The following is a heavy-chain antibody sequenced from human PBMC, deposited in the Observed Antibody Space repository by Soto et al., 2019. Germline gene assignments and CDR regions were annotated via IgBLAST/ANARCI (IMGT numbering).Heavy chain of an antibody. Sequence: EVQLVESGGGLVQPGGSLRLSCAASGFTFTNYWMHWVRQVPGTGLVWVSYINIDASVTSYADSVKGRFTISRDTAKSTVYLQMNSLRAEDTAVYYCATLNSFGFAFCGQGTLVTVSS. CDR3: ATLNSFGFAF. CDR2: INIDASVT. CDR1: GFTFTNYW. V-gene: IGHV3-74*01. D-gene: IGHD5-18*01. J-gene: IGHJ4*02.